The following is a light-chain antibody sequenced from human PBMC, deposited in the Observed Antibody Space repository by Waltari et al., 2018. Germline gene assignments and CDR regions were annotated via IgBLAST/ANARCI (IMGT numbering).Light chain of an antibody. CDR1: QDISSY. CDR3: QQYEDVPYT. J-gene: IGKJ2*01. Sequence: DIQMTQSPSSLSASVGDRVTITCQASQDISSYLNWYQQRPGKAPKLLIYDVSNLESGVPSRFSGGGSGTDLSFTISSLQSEDIATYYCQQYEDVPYTFGQGTKLMIK. CDR2: DVS. V-gene: IGKV1-33*01.